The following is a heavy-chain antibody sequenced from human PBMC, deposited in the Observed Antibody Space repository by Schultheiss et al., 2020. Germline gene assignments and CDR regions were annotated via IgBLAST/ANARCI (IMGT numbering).Heavy chain of an antibody. CDR1: GGSFSGYY. D-gene: IGHD2-15*01. CDR3: AREDCSGGSCYFDY. J-gene: IGHJ4*02. Sequence: SETLSLTCAVYGGSFSGYYWSWIRQPPGKGLEWIGEINHSGSTNYNPSLKSRVTISVDRSKNQFSLKLSSVTAADTAVYYCAREDCSGGSCYFDYWGQGTLVTVSS. CDR2: INHSGST. V-gene: IGHV4-34*01.